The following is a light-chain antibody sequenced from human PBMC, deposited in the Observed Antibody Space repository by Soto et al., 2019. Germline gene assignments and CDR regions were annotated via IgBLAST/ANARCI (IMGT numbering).Light chain of an antibody. CDR3: RRGGSWPLT. CDR1: QSVSSY. V-gene: IGKV3-11*01. J-gene: IGKJ4*01. Sequence: EIVLTQSPATLSLSPGERATLSCRASQSVSSYLAWYQQKPGQAPRLLIYDASNRATGIPARFSGGGSGKDFPLPISSLGPEDFAVYYCRRGGSWPLTLGGGAKVDIK. CDR2: DAS.